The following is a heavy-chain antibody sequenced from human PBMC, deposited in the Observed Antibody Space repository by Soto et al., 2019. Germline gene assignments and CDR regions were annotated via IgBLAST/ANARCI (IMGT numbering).Heavy chain of an antibody. J-gene: IGHJ4*02. Sequence: QVQLVESGGGVVQPGGSPRLSCAASGFRFNNYAIDWVRQAPGKGLEWVAFISFDGRKQYYGDSVQGRFSISRDDSKNTVFLQMSSLRPEDTAVYYCAKTIGLRLGELAPDFWGQGTLVTVSS. CDR1: GFRFNNYA. V-gene: IGHV3-30*18. D-gene: IGHD3-16*01. CDR2: ISFDGRKQ. CDR3: AKTIGLRLGELAPDF.